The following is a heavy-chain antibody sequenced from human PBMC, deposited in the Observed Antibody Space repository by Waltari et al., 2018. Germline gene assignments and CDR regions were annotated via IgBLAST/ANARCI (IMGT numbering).Heavy chain of an antibody. CDR1: GGTFSSYA. CDR2: IIPIFGTA. Sequence: QVQLVQSGAEVKKPGSSVKVSCKASGGTFSSYAISWVRQAPGQGLEWMGGIIPIFGTANYAQKFQGRVTITTDGSTSTAYMELSSLRSEDTAVYYCASAQYYYDSSGSYAGDYWGQGTLVTVSS. J-gene: IGHJ4*02. V-gene: IGHV1-69*05. D-gene: IGHD3-22*01. CDR3: ASAQYYYDSSGSYAGDY.